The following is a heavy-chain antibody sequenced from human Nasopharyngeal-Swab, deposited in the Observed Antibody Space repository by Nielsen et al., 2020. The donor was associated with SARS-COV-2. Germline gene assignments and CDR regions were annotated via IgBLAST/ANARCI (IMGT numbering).Heavy chain of an antibody. V-gene: IGHV4-59*08. Sequence: RQAPGKGLEWIGYIYYSGSTNYNPSLKSRVTIPVDTSKNQFSLKLSSVTAADTAVYYCVRGDSSGWAFDYWGQGTLVTVSS. D-gene: IGHD6-19*01. CDR2: IYYSGST. CDR3: VRGDSSGWAFDY. J-gene: IGHJ4*02.